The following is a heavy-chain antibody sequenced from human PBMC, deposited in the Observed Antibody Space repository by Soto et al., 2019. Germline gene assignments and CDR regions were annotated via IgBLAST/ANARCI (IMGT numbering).Heavy chain of an antibody. Sequence: PGGSLRLSCAASGFTFSSYAMSWVRQAPGKGLEWVSAISGSGGSAYYADSVKGRFTISRDNSKNTLYLQMNSLRAEDTAVYYCAKDPGHAVAAHFDYWGQGTLVTVSS. CDR3: AKDPGHAVAAHFDY. V-gene: IGHV3-23*01. CDR1: GFTFSSYA. CDR2: ISGSGGSA. D-gene: IGHD6-19*01. J-gene: IGHJ4*02.